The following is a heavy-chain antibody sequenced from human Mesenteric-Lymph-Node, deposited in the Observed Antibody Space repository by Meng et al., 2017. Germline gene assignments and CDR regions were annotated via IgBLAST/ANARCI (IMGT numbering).Heavy chain of an antibody. CDR1: GYSISSGYY. D-gene: IGHD6-13*01. V-gene: IGHV4-38-2*02. Sequence: SETLSLTCTVSGYSISSGYYWGWIRQPPGKGLEWIGSIYHSGSTYYNPSLKSRVTISVDTSKNQFSLKLSSVTAADTAVYYCAKGIAAATNWFDPWGQGTLVTVSS. CDR3: AKGIAAATNWFDP. J-gene: IGHJ5*02. CDR2: IYHSGST.